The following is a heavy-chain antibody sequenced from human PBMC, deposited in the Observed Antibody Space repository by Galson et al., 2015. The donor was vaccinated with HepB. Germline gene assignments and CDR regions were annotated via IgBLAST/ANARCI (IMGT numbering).Heavy chain of an antibody. CDR3: AKDLFDAGISTYYFDY. D-gene: IGHD6-13*01. J-gene: IGHJ4*02. V-gene: IGHV3-30*18. CDR2: ISYDGSNK. CDR1: GFTFSSYG. Sequence: SLRLSCAASGFTFSSYGMHWVRQAPGKGLEWVAVISYDGSNKYYADSVKGRFTISRDNSKNTLYLQMNSLRAEDTAVYYCAKDLFDAGISTYYFDYWGQGTLVTVSS.